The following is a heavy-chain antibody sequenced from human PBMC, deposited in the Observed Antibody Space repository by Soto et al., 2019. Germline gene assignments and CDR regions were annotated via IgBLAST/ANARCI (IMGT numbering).Heavy chain of an antibody. CDR2: IGTYTGDT. CDR1: GYTFTTYD. CDR3: ARDKFSSTGTSFDS. D-gene: IGHD2-2*01. J-gene: IGHJ4*02. V-gene: IGHV1-18*01. Sequence: QVHLVQPGAEVKKPGASVKVSCKASGYTFTTYDLTWVRQAPGQGLEWVGWIGTYTGDTKYSQKLQGRVTMTIDTSTSTAYMELRSLRSDDTAVYYCARDKFSSTGTSFDSWGQGTLVTVSS.